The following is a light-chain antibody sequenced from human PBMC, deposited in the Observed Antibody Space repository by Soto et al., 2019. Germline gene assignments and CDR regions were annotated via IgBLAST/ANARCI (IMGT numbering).Light chain of an antibody. CDR1: SSNIGNNY. V-gene: IGLV1-51*01. CDR2: DNN. CDR3: ATWDGSLPGEV. Sequence: QSVLTQLSSVSAAPGQKVTISCSGSSSNIGNNYVSWYQQLPGTAPKLLIYDNNKRPSGIPDRFSGSKSGTSGTLDITGLQTGDEADYYCATWDGSLPGEVFGGGTKLTVL. J-gene: IGLJ2*01.